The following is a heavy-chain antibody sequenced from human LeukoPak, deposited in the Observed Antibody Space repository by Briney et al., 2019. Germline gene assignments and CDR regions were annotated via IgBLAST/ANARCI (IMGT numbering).Heavy chain of an antibody. CDR2: ISWDGGST. D-gene: IGHD3-16*01. J-gene: IGHJ6*03. Sequence: TGGSLRLSCAASGFTFDDYAMHWVRQAPGKGLEWVSLISWDGGSTYYADSVKGRFTISRDNSKNSLYLQMNSLRAEDTALYYCAKGMGEDYYYMDVWGKGTTVTVSS. V-gene: IGHV3-43D*03. CDR3: AKGMGEDYYYMDV. CDR1: GFTFDDYA.